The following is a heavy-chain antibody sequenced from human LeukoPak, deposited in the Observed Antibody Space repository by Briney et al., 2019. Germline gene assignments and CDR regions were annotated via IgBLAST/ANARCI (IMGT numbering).Heavy chain of an antibody. CDR3: ARGSSDYAGSFDY. D-gene: IGHD5-12*01. Sequence: KPSETLSLTCAVSGGSISSGGYSWSWIRQPRGEGVGWIGYIYHSGSTYYNPSLKSRVTISVDRSKNQFSLKLSSVTAADTAVYYCARGSSDYAGSFDYWGQGTLVTVSS. CDR1: GGSISSGGYS. V-gene: IGHV4-30-2*01. J-gene: IGHJ4*02. CDR2: IYHSGST.